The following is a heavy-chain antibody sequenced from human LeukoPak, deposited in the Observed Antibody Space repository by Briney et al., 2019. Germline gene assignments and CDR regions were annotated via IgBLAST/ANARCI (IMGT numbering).Heavy chain of an antibody. CDR2: ISSSSSYI. J-gene: IGHJ4*02. Sequence: GGSLRLSCAASGFTFSSYSMNWVRQAPGKGLEWVSSISSSSSYIYYADSVKGRFTISRDNAKNSLYLQVNSLRAEDTAVYYCATGNRDGYNLPLWYWGQGTLVTVSS. CDR3: ATGNRDGYNLPLWY. D-gene: IGHD5-24*01. V-gene: IGHV3-21*01. CDR1: GFTFSSYS.